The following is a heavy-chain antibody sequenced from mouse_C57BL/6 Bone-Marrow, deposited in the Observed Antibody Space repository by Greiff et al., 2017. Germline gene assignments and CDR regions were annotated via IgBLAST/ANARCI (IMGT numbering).Heavy chain of an antibody. CDR2: ISSGGDYI. D-gene: IGHD2-4*01. Sequence: DVKLVESGAGLVKPGGSLKLSCAASGFTFSSYAMSWVRQTPEKRLEWVAYISSGGDYIYYADTVKGRFTISRDNARNTLYLQMSSLKSEDTAMYYCTRNYYDYDGAYYFDYWGQGTTLTVSS. CDR1: GFTFSSYA. J-gene: IGHJ2*01. CDR3: TRNYYDYDGAYYFDY. V-gene: IGHV5-9-1*02.